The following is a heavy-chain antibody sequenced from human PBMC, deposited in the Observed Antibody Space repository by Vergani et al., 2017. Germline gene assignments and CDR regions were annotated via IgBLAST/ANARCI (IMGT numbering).Heavy chain of an antibody. Sequence: QVQLVQSGAEVKKPGASEKVSCKASGYTFTSYYMHWVRQAPGQGLEWMGIINPSGGSTSYAQKFQGRVTMTRDTSTSTVYMELSSLRSEDTAVYYCARFPVPXIDYYYDRVLGMDVWGQGTTVTVSS. V-gene: IGHV1-46*03. J-gene: IGHJ6*02. D-gene: IGHD3-22*01. CDR3: ARFPVPXIDYYYDRVLGMDV. CDR2: INPSGGST. CDR1: GYTFTSYY.